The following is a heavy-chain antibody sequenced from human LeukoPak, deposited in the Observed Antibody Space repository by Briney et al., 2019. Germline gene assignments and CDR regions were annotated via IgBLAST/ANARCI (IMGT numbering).Heavy chain of an antibody. CDR1: GGSISSYY. J-gene: IGHJ4*02. CDR3: ARRGYCSGGSCYSYFDY. Sequence: SETLSLTCTVSGGSISSYYWSWIRQPPGKGLEWIGYIYYSGSTNYNPSLKSRVTISVDASKNQFSLKLSSVTAADTAVYYCARRGYCSGGSCYSYFDYWGQGTLVTVSS. V-gene: IGHV4-59*08. CDR2: IYYSGST. D-gene: IGHD2-15*01.